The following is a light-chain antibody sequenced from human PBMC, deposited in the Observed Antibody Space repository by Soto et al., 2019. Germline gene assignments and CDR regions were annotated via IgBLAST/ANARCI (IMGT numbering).Light chain of an antibody. J-gene: IGKJ4*01. V-gene: IGKV2-28*01. CDR3: MQGLQPPLT. Sequence: DIVMTQSPLSLPVTPGEPASISCRSSQSLLHSDGYNYLDWYLQKPGQSPQLLIYLGSNRASGVPDRFSGSGSGTDFTLKISRVEAEDVGVYYCMQGLQPPLTFGGGTKVEI. CDR2: LGS. CDR1: QSLLHSDGYNY.